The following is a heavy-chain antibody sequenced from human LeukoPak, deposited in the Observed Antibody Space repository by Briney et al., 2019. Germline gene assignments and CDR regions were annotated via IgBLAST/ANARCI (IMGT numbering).Heavy chain of an antibody. CDR1: GGSISSYY. Sequence: SETLSLTCTVSGGSISSYYWSWIRQPPGKGLEWIGYIYYSGSTNYNPSLKSRVTISVDTSKNQFSLKLSSVTAADTAVYYCAAMVRGNYYYYYGMDVWGQGTMVTVSS. CDR3: AAMVRGNYYYYYGMDV. CDR2: IYYSGST. V-gene: IGHV4-59*08. D-gene: IGHD3-10*01. J-gene: IGHJ6*02.